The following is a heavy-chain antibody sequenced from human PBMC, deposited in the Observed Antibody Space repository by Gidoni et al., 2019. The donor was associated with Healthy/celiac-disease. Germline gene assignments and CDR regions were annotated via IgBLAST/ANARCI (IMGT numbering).Heavy chain of an antibody. CDR2: IACDGSNK. CDR1: GFTLSSYG. V-gene: IGHV3-30*18. D-gene: IGHD2-15*01. CDR3: AKAGDCSGGSCSGGVFDY. Sequence: QVSLVESGGGVVQPGRSLRLAGAASGFTLSSYGMHWVRQAPGKGLEWVAVIACDGSNKYYADSVKGRFTISRDNSKNTLYLQMNSLRAEDTAVYYCAKAGDCSGGSCSGGVFDYWGQGTLVTVSS. J-gene: IGHJ4*02.